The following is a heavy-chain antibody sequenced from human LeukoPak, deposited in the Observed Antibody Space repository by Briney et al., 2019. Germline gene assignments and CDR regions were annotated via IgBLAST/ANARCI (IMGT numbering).Heavy chain of an antibody. V-gene: IGHV4-59*01. CDR1: GGSIRSYY. CDR3: ARVRGSAPPDY. Sequence: NSSETLSLTCAVSGGSIRSYYWSWIRQPPGKGLEWIGYMHYTGTTNYNPSLKSRVTITGDTSKNQFSLKLRSVTAADTAIYYCARVRGSAPPDYWGQGTLVTVSS. J-gene: IGHJ4*02. D-gene: IGHD3-16*01. CDR2: MHYTGTT.